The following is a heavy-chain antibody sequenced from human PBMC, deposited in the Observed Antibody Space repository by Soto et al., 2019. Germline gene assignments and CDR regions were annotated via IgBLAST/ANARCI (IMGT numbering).Heavy chain of an antibody. V-gene: IGHV3-23*01. CDR1: GFPFSSYS. CDR3: AKDFGEFWSGCPDY. CDR2: MSGSGVST. Sequence: GGSLRLSCAASGFPFSSYSISWVRQPPGKGLEWVSGMSGSGVSTYYADSVKGRFTISRDNSKNKLYLQVKSLTSEEKAVYYCAKDFGEFWSGCPDYLGQGTLVTVCS. D-gene: IGHD3-3*01. J-gene: IGHJ4*02.